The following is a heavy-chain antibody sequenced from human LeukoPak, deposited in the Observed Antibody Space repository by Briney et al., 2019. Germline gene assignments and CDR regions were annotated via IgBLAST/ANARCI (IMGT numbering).Heavy chain of an antibody. D-gene: IGHD3-10*01. CDR2: IYYSGSV. J-gene: IGHJ5*01. CDR3: ARAYYYGSGSYDPNWFDS. Sequence: PSETLSLTCTVSGASITTYYWSWIRQSPGKGLEWLGYIYYSGSVTYNPSLKSRVTISVDTSKNQFSLRLSSVTAADTAVYYCARAYYYGSGSYDPNWFDSWGQGTLVTVSS. CDR1: GASITTYY. V-gene: IGHV4-59*01.